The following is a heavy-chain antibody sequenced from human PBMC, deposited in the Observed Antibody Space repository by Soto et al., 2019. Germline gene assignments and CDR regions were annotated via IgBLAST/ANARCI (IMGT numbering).Heavy chain of an antibody. CDR3: ASGHYDFWSGYLHFDY. D-gene: IGHD3-3*01. V-gene: IGHV3-23*01. J-gene: IGHJ4*02. CDR2: ISGSGGST. Sequence: HPGGSLRLSCAASGFTFSSYAMSWVRQAPGKGLEWVSAISGSGGSTYYADSVKGRFTISRDNSKNTLYLQMNSLRAEDTAVYYCASGHYDFWSGYLHFDYWGQGTLVTVSS. CDR1: GFTFSSYA.